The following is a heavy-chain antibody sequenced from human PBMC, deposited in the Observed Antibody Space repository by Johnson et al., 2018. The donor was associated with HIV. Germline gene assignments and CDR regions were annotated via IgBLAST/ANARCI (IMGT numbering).Heavy chain of an antibody. CDR3: AKGENDYGDYGLDAIDI. V-gene: IGHV3-30*02. CDR1: GFSFSSYG. Sequence: QVQLVESGGGVVQPGRSLRLSCAASGFSFSSYGMHWVRQAPGKGLEWVAFIRYDGSNKYYADSVKGRFTISRDNSKNTLYLQMNSLRAEDTAVYYCAKGENDYGDYGLDAIDIWGQGTMVTVSS. D-gene: IGHD4-17*01. CDR2: IRYDGSNK. J-gene: IGHJ3*02.